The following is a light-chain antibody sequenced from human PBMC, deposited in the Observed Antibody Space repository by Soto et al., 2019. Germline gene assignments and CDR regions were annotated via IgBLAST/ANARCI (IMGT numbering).Light chain of an antibody. CDR3: CAYAGSGTVV. Sequence: QPVLTQPASVSGSPEQSITISCTGTSSDVGSYNLVSWYQQHPDKAPKVMIYEATKRPSGVSNRFSGSKSGNTASLTISGLQAEDEADYYCCAYAGSGTVVFGGGTQLTVL. V-gene: IGLV2-23*01. J-gene: IGLJ3*02. CDR1: SSDVGSYNL. CDR2: EAT.